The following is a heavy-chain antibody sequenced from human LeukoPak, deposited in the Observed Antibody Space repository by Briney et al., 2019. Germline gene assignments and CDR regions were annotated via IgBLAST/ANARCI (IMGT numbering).Heavy chain of an antibody. CDR3: ARRCYDFWSGYYLCDAFDI. CDR1: GGSISSSSYD. CDR2: MYYSGRT. D-gene: IGHD3-3*01. J-gene: IGHJ3*02. V-gene: IGHV4-39*01. Sequence: PSETLSLTCTVSGGSISSSSYDWGRIRQPEGKGLEWIVRMYYSGRTYYNPAHKSRLTISVDTSKNRFSQKLSYGTAAGRAVYYCARRCYDFWSGYYLCDAFDIWGQGTMVTVSS.